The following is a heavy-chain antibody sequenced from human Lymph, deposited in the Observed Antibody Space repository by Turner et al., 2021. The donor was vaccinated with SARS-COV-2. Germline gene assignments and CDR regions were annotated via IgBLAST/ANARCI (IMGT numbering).Heavy chain of an antibody. J-gene: IGHJ6*02. CDR3: ARDRGGYGAYYYGMDV. Sequence: EVQLVESGGGLVQPGGSLRLSCAASGFTFSSYSMNWVRQAPGKGLEWVSYISISSSTIYYADSVKGRFTISRDHAKNSLYLQMNSLRDEDTAVYYCARDRGGYGAYYYGMDVWGQGTTVTVSS. V-gene: IGHV3-48*02. CDR1: GFTFSSYS. D-gene: IGHD2-15*01. CDR2: ISISSSTI.